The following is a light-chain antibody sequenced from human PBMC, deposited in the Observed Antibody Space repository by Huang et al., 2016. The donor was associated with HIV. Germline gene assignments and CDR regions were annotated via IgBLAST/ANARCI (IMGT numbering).Light chain of an antibody. CDR3: QHYGTSSWT. Sequence: IVLTQSPGTLSLSPGERATLSCRASQSVSSSFLAVYQQKPGQAPRLLIQSTSSRVPGIPERFRGSGSGTAFTLTINRLESEDFAVYYCQHYGTSSWTFGQGTKIEVK. J-gene: IGKJ1*01. V-gene: IGKV3-20*01. CDR2: STS. CDR1: QSVSSSF.